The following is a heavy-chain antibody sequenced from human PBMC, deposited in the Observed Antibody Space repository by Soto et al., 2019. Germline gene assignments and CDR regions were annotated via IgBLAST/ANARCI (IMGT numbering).Heavy chain of an antibody. D-gene: IGHD2-2*01. CDR3: AKVPYAPRDPRRSYQPLLGYFDY. Sequence: GGSLRLSCAASGFTFSSYAMSWVRQAPGKGLEWVSAISGSGGSTYYADSVKGRFTISRDNSKNTRYLQMNSLRAEETAVYYCAKVPYAPRDPRRSYQPLLGYFDYWGQGTLVTVSS. CDR2: ISGSGGST. V-gene: IGHV3-23*01. J-gene: IGHJ4*02. CDR1: GFTFSSYA.